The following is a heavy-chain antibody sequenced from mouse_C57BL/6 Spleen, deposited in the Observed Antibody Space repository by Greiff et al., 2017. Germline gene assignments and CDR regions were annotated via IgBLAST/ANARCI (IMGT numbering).Heavy chain of an antibody. CDR1: GYTFTRYG. CDR3: ARWDYGSSYDY. Sequence: QVQLQQSGAELARPGASVKLSCKASGYTFTRYGISWVKQRTGQGLEWIGEIYPRSGNTYYNEKFKGKATLTADKSSSTAYMELRSLTSEDSAVYFCARWDYGSSYDYWGQGTTLTVSS. V-gene: IGHV1-81*01. CDR2: IYPRSGNT. J-gene: IGHJ2*01. D-gene: IGHD1-1*01.